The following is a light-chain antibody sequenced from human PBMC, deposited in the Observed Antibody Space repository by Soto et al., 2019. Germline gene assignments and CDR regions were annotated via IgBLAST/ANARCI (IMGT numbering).Light chain of an antibody. J-gene: IGLJ3*02. V-gene: IGLV2-14*01. CDR2: EVS. CDR3: SSYTTSTTLV. Sequence: QSVLTQPASVSGSPGQSITISCTGTSNDVGGYNYVSWYQQHQGKAPKLMIYEVSNRPSGVSDRFSGSKSGNTASLTISGLQAEDVADYYCSSYTTSTTLVFGGGTQLTVL. CDR1: SNDVGGYNY.